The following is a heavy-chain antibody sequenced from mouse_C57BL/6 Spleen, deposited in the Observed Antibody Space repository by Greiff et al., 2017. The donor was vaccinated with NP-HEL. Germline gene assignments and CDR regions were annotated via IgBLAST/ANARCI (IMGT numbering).Heavy chain of an antibody. Sequence: QVHVKQSGAELVRPGASVTLSCKASGYTFTDYEMHWVKQTPVHGLEWIGAIDPETGGTAYNQKFKGKAILTADKSSSTAYMELRSLTSEDSAVYYCTRPYYGSSLSYWYFDVWGTGTTVTVSS. D-gene: IGHD1-1*01. CDR2: IDPETGGT. V-gene: IGHV1-15*01. J-gene: IGHJ1*03. CDR1: GYTFTDYE. CDR3: TRPYYGSSLSYWYFDV.